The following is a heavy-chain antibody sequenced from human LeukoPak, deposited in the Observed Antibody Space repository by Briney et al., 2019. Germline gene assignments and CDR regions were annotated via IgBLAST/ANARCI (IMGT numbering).Heavy chain of an antibody. V-gene: IGHV4-39*07. J-gene: IGHJ4*02. Sequence: SETLSLTCTVSGGSISSYYWGWIRQPPGKGLEWIGSIYYSGSTYYNPSLKSRVTISVDTSKNQFSLKLSSVTAADTAVYYCAREHVLYYDFWSGYYRPLIDYWGQGTLVTVSS. CDR1: GGSISSYY. CDR2: IYYSGST. CDR3: AREHVLYYDFWSGYYRPLIDY. D-gene: IGHD3-3*01.